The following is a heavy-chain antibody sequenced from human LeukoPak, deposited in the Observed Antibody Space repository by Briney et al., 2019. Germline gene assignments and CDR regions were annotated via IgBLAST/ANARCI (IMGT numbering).Heavy chain of an antibody. CDR1: GYSFTTYW. Sequence: GESLKISCKGSGYSFTTYWIGWMGQMPGKGLEWMAIITPGNSVTHYSPSLQGQVTISADKSISTAYLQWSSLKASDSAMYYCATRIDGTYYWGQGTLVTVSS. D-gene: IGHD1-26*01. J-gene: IGHJ4*02. CDR3: ATRIDGTYY. V-gene: IGHV5-51*01. CDR2: ITPGNSVT.